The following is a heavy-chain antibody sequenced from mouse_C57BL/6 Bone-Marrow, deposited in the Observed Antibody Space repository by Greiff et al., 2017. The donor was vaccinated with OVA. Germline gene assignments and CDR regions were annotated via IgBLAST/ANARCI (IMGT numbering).Heavy chain of an antibody. CDR3: AREPDIYYYGSSYWYFEV. V-gene: IGHV1-81*01. CDR1: GYTFTSYG. D-gene: IGHD1-1*01. J-gene: IGHJ1*03. CDR2: IYPRSGNT. Sequence: VKLVESGAELARPGASVKLSCTASGYTFTSYGISWVKQRTGQGLEWIGEIYPRSGNTYYTEKFKGKATLTADKSSRTAYMELRSLTSEASSVFFCAREPDIYYYGSSYWYFEVWGTGTTVTVAS.